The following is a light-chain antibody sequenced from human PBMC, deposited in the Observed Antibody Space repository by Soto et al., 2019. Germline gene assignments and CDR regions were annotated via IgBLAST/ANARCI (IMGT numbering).Light chain of an antibody. V-gene: IGKV3-20*01. CDR1: QSVTSNY. CDR2: GAA. Sequence: EIVLTQSPGTLSLSPGERATLSCRASQSVTSNYLAWYQHKPGQAPRCLIYGAAIRSTGIPDRFSGSGSGTDFTLTISSLQPEDFATYYCQQANSFPHTFGQGTKLEIK. CDR3: QQANSFPHT. J-gene: IGKJ2*01.